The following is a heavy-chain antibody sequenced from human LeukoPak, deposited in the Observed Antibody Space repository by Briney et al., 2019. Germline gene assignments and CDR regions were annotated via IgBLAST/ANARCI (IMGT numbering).Heavy chain of an antibody. CDR1: GGSINGWY. V-gene: IGHV4-59*08. J-gene: IGHJ4*02. CDR2: IYRNDNT. D-gene: IGHD3-10*01. CDR3: ARQAYYSESGSWTGFDY. Sequence: PSETLSLTCTVSGGSINGWYWNWIRQPPGKGLEWIGYIYRNDNTNYNPSLKSRVTMSVDTSKKQFSLRLSSVTAADTAVYYCARQAYYSESGSWTGFDYWGQGTLVPVSS.